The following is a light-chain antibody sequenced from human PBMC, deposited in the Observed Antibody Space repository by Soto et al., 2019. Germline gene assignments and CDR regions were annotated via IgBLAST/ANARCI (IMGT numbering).Light chain of an antibody. J-gene: IGLJ1*01. V-gene: IGLV2-11*01. CDR2: DVS. CDR3: CSYAGSYTLYV. Sequence: LTQSRSVSGSPGQSVTISCTGTSSDVGGYNYVSWYQQHPGKAPKLMIYDVSKRPSGVPDRFSGSKSGNTASLTISGLQAEDEADYYCCSYAGSYTLYVFGTGTKVTV. CDR1: SSDVGGYNY.